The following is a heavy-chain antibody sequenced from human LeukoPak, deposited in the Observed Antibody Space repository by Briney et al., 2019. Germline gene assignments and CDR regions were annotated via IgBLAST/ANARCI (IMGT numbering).Heavy chain of an antibody. CDR1: GFTFRHYA. J-gene: IGHJ4*02. D-gene: IGHD3-22*01. CDR3: AKALYYDSHGRGLDN. Sequence: GGSLRLSCAASGFTFRHYAMTWVRQTPGKGLEWVATISGGGLSTYYADSAKGRLTLSRDNSENTVFLKMNSLRVADTAPYYCAKALYYDSHGRGLDNWGQGTLVIVSS. CDR2: ISGGGLST. V-gene: IGHV3-23*01.